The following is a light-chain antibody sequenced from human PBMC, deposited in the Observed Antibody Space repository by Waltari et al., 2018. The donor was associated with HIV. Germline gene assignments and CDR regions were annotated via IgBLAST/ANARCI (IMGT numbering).Light chain of an antibody. J-gene: IGKJ4*01. V-gene: IGKV1-27*01. Sequence: DIQLTQSPSSLSASVGDRVTITCRASQGIGNYLAWIQQKPGQVPKLLIYGASTLQSGVPSRFGASGSGTDFTLTINSLQPEDVATYYCQKYDSVPLTFGGGTKVELK. CDR3: QKYDSVPLT. CDR1: QGIGNY. CDR2: GAS.